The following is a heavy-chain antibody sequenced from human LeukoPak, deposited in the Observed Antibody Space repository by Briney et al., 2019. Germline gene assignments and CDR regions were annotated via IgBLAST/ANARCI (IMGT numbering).Heavy chain of an antibody. J-gene: IGHJ4*02. V-gene: IGHV1-46*01. CDR2: INPNVSST. CDR3: ARKDCGGTVGVPDY. CDR1: GYTFTSYY. D-gene: IGHD4-23*01. Sequence: ASVKVSCKASGYTFTSYYMHWVRQAPGQGLEWMGIINPNVSSTFYAQKFQGRVTMTRDTSTSAFYMELSSLKSEDTAMYYCARKDCGGTVGVPDYWGQGTRVTVSS.